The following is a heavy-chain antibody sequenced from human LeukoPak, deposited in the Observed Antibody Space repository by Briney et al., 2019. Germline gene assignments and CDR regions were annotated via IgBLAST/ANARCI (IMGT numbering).Heavy chain of an antibody. Sequence: GGSLRLSCAVSGFTFSNFWMSWVRQAPGRGLEWVANIKQDGSEKYYVDSVKGRFTISRDDAKNSLYLQMNSLRAEDTAVYYCARDTHPYGYWGQGTLVTVSS. CDR1: GFTFSNFW. CDR2: IKQDGSEK. CDR3: ARDTHPYGY. V-gene: IGHV3-7*01. D-gene: IGHD3-10*01. J-gene: IGHJ4*02.